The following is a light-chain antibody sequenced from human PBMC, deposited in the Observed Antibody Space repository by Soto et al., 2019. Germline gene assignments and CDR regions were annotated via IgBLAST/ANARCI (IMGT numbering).Light chain of an antibody. V-gene: IGKV1-9*01. Sequence: IQLTQSPSSLSPSVGDRVTITCRVSQGVTNYFAWYQQQRGKAPKPLIYGASTLQSGVPSRFGGSGSGTDFTLTVSSLQPEDFATYYCQQLFMYPPTVGPGTKVDIK. CDR1: QGVTNY. J-gene: IGKJ3*01. CDR2: GAS. CDR3: QQLFMYPPT.